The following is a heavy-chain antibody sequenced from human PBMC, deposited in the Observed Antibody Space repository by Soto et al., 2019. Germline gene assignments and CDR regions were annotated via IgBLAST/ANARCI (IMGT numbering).Heavy chain of an antibody. Sequence: QVQLQESGPGLVKPSQTLSLPCAISGDSVSTNRATWNWIRQSPSTGLGWLGRTYYRSKWYDSYAVSLKARMTISPDTSKNQFSLQLHSVSPEDTAVYHCARLVGNSWFDSWGQGTLVTVSP. V-gene: IGHV6-1*01. CDR2: TYYRSKWYD. CDR3: ARLVGNSWFDS. J-gene: IGHJ5*01. CDR1: GDSVSTNRAT. D-gene: IGHD2-8*02.